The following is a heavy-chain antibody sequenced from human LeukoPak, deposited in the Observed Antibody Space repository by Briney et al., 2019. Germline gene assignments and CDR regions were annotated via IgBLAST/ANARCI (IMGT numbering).Heavy chain of an antibody. CDR3: AKYYSSSWSFPFDY. D-gene: IGHD6-13*01. Sequence: GGSLRLSCAASGFTFSSYAMSRVRQAPGKGLEWVSAISGSGGSTYYADSVKGRFTISRDNSKNTLYLQMNSLRAEDTAVYYCAKYYSSSWSFPFDYWGQGTLVTVSS. V-gene: IGHV3-23*01. CDR1: GFTFSSYA. CDR2: ISGSGGST. J-gene: IGHJ4*02.